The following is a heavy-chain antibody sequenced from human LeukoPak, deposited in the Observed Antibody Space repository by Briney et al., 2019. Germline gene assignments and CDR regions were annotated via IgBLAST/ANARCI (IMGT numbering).Heavy chain of an antibody. Sequence: GESLRLSCAASGSTFSNYVIHWVRQAPGKGLDWLAVISYDGTNKYYAESVKGRFTISRDHSKSTVDLQMDSLGGADTAVYYCARSPTYYYMDVWGKGTTVTVSS. CDR1: GSTFSNYV. CDR3: ARSPTYYYMDV. V-gene: IGHV3-30-3*01. J-gene: IGHJ6*03. CDR2: ISYDGTNK.